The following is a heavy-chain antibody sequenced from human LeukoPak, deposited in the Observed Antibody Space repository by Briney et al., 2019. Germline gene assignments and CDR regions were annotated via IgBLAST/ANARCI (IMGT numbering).Heavy chain of an antibody. CDR3: AKSPSGGRYYFDY. D-gene: IGHD3-16*01. CDR1: GFSFSGYN. CDR2: ITSSSNYI. V-gene: IGHV3-21*01. Sequence: GGSLRLSCADSGFSFSGYNMNWVRQAPGKGLEWVSSITSSSNYIYYADSVKGRFTISRDNAKNSLYLQMNSLGVEDTAVYYCAKSPSGGRYYFDYWGPGTLVTVSS. J-gene: IGHJ4*02.